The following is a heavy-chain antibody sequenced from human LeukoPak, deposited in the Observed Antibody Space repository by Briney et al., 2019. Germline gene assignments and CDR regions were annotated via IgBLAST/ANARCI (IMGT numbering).Heavy chain of an antibody. CDR2: ISSSSSFI. Sequence: PGGSLRLSCAASGFTFSSYSMNWVRQAPGKGLEWVSSISSSSSFIYYADSVKGRFTISRDNSKNTLYLEMNSLRAEDTAVYYCARSSGDFWSGYYHLDNWGQGTLVTVSS. J-gene: IGHJ4*02. D-gene: IGHD3-3*01. CDR1: GFTFSSYS. V-gene: IGHV3-21*01. CDR3: ARSSGDFWSGYYHLDN.